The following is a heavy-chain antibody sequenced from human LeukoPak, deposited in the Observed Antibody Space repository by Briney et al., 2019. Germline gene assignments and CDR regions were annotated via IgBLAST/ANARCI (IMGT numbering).Heavy chain of an antibody. V-gene: IGHV3-48*04. Sequence: SGGSLRLSCAASGFTVSTYWINWVRQAPGKGLEWVSYISSSGSTIYYADSVKGRFTISRDNAKNSLYLQMNSLRAEDTAVYYCAELGITMIGGVWGKGTTVTISS. CDR2: ISSSGSTI. CDR1: GFTVSTYW. CDR3: AELGITMIGGV. J-gene: IGHJ6*04. D-gene: IGHD3-10*02.